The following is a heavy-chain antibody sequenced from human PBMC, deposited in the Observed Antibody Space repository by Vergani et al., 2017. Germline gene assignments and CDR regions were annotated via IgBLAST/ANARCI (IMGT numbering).Heavy chain of an antibody. CDR3: ATRASLGYCSGGSCPRYYYGMDV. J-gene: IGHJ6*02. D-gene: IGHD2-15*01. Sequence: VQLVQSGAEVKKPGSSVKVSCKASGGTFSSYALNWVRQAPGQGLEWMGLVDPEDGETIYAEKFQGRVTITADTSTDTAYMELSSLRSEDTAVYYCATRASLGYCSGGSCPRYYYGMDVWGQGTTVTVSS. V-gene: IGHV1-69-2*01. CDR2: VDPEDGET. CDR1: GGTFSSYA.